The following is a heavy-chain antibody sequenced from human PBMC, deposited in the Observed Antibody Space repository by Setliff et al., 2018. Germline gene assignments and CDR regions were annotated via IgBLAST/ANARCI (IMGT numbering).Heavy chain of an antibody. CDR2: IIPIFGSP. CDR3: ARDSQLGFYYFDS. V-gene: IGHV1-69*13. J-gene: IGHJ4*02. D-gene: IGHD1-1*01. Sequence: SVKVSCKASGYSFTTYYMYWVRQAPGQGLEWMGMIIPIFGSPHYAQRFQDRVIITADVSTRTAYMDLSSLRSEDTAIYYCARDSQLGFYYFDSWGRGTLVTVSS. CDR1: GYSFTTYY.